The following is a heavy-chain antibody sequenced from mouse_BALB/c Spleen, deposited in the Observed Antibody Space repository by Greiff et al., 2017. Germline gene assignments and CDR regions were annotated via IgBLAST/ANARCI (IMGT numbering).Heavy chain of an antibody. CDR1: GYNFTSYW. CDR2: IYPGSGST. Sequence: VQLQQPGAELVKPGTSVKLSCKASGYNFTSYWINWVKLRPGQGLEWIGDIYPGSGSTNYNEKFKSKATLTVDTSSSTAYMQLSSLASEDSALYYCARAGYGDDYAMDYWGQGTSVTVSS. J-gene: IGHJ4*01. CDR3: ARAGYGDDYAMDY. D-gene: IGHD1-2*01. V-gene: IGHV1-55*01.